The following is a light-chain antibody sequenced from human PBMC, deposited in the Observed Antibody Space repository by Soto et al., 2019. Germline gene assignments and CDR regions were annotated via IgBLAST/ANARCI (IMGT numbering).Light chain of an antibody. CDR2: EVS. CDR1: SSDVGGYKY. J-gene: IGLJ1*01. V-gene: IGLV2-14*01. Sequence: QSVLTQPASVSGSPGQSITISCTGTSSDVGGYKYVSWYQLHPGKAPKLMIYEVSNRPSGISNRFSASKSGNTASLTISGLQAEDEADYSCFSYTSSTAYVLGTGTKV. CDR3: FSYTSSTAYV.